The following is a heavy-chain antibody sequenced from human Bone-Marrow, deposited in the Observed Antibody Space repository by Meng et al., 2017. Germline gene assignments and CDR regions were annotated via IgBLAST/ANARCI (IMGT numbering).Heavy chain of an antibody. CDR2: INSSGSTI. J-gene: IGHJ4*02. CDR1: GFTFSSYE. D-gene: IGHD5-12*01. CDR3: ARDGAYSGYDYGFRY. Sequence: GGSLRLSCAASGFTFSSYEMNWVRQAPGKGLEWVSYINSSGSTIYYADSVKGRFTISRDNAKNSLYLQMNSLRAEDTAVYYCARDGAYSGYDYGFRYWGQGTLVTVSS. V-gene: IGHV3-48*03.